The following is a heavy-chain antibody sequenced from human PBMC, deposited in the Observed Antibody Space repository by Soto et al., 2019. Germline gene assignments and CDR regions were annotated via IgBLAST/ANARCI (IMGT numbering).Heavy chain of an antibody. CDR2: IYYSGST. V-gene: IGHV4-59*01. J-gene: IGHJ5*02. Sequence: SETLSLTCTVSGGSISSYYWSWIRQPPGKGLEWIGYIYYSGSTNYNPSLKSRVTISVDTSKNQFSLKLSSVTAADTAVYYCARDFQRSSSWLNWFDPWGQGTLVTVSS. CDR1: GGSISSYY. CDR3: ARDFQRSSSWLNWFDP. D-gene: IGHD6-6*01.